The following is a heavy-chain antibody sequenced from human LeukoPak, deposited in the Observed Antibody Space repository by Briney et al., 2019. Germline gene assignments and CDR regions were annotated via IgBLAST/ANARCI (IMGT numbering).Heavy chain of an antibody. D-gene: IGHD6-19*01. Sequence: SKTLSLTCTVSGGSISSYYWSWIRQPPGKGLEWIGYIYYSGSTNYNPSLKSRVTISVDTSKNQFSLKLSSVTAADTAVYYCARLEDRSSGWYLVYWGQGTLVTVSS. CDR1: GGSISSYY. J-gene: IGHJ4*02. CDR3: ARLEDRSSGWYLVY. V-gene: IGHV4-59*01. CDR2: IYYSGST.